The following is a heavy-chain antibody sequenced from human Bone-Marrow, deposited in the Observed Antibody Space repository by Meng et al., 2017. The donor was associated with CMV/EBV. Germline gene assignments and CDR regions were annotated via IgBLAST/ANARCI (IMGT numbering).Heavy chain of an antibody. CDR3: VKDLLLTSWYPDAFDI. V-gene: IGHV3-30*02. Sequence: GESLKISCSASGFSFSNYDMHWVRQAPGKGLEWVAFIRYDGSNQDFLDSVKGRFTISRDNSKNTLFLQMNSLRTEDTAMYYCVKDLLLTSWYPDAFDIWGQGTMVTVSS. D-gene: IGHD6-13*01. J-gene: IGHJ3*02. CDR1: GFSFSNYD. CDR2: IRYDGSNQ.